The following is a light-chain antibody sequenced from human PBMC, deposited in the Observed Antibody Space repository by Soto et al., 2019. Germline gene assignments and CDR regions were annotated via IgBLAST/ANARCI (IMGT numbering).Light chain of an antibody. J-gene: IGKJ1*01. V-gene: IGKV3-20*01. Sequence: SQSPGTVSLSTGERATLSCRASQSVSSSYLAWYQQKPGQAPRLLIYGASSRATGIADRFSGSGSGTDFTLTISRLEPEDFAVYYCQQYGSPLWTFGQGTKVDI. CDR1: QSVSSSY. CDR3: QQYGSPLWT. CDR2: GAS.